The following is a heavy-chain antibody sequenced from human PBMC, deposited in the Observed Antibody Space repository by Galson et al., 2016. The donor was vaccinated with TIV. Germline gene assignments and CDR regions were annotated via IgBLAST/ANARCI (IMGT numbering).Heavy chain of an antibody. CDR2: INGSGYST. J-gene: IGHJ4*02. CDR3: AKVGRADRYIPYFDY. D-gene: IGHD5-18*01. V-gene: IGHV3-23*01. Sequence: SLRLSCAASGFAFSSFAMNWVRQAPGKGLEWVSAINGSGYSTYYPDTVKGRFTISRDNSKNMLYLQLNSLRAEDTAVYYCAKVGRADRYIPYFDYWGRGTLVTVSS. CDR1: GFAFSSFA.